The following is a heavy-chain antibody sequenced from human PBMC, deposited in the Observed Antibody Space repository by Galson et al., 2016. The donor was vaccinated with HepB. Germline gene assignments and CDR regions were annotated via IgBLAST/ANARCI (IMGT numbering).Heavy chain of an antibody. CDR2: LYSGGST. J-gene: IGHJ6*02. D-gene: IGHD3-10*01. Sequence: SLRLSCAASGFNVSLNYMSWVRQAPEKGLEWVSLLYSGGSTYYADSVKGRFTISRDISKNTLYLQMNSLRGEDTAAYYCARGGVRGSPRGVDVWGQGTTVTVSS. CDR3: ARGGVRGSPRGVDV. CDR1: GFNVSLNY. V-gene: IGHV3-53*01.